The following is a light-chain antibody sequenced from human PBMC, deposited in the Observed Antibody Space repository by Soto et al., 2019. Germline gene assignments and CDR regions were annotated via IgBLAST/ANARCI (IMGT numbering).Light chain of an antibody. Sequence: QSILTQPPSASGTPGQRVTISCSGSTSNIGENTVNWYRQFPGTAPKVLIYGDNQRPSAVPDRFSGSKSGTSASLAIYGLQSEDEADYYCASWDDSLSVWLFGGGTKLTVL. V-gene: IGLV1-44*01. J-gene: IGLJ3*02. CDR1: TSNIGENT. CDR2: GDN. CDR3: ASWDDSLSVWL.